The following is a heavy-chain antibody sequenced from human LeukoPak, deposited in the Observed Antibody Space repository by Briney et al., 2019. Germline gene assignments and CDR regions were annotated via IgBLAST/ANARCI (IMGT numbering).Heavy chain of an antibody. V-gene: IGHV5-51*01. CDR3: ARIPLGLRVIGYPDY. J-gene: IGHJ4*02. Sequence: GESLKISCMGSGSRFANYWIGWVRQMPGKGLEWMGIIYVGDSDTRYSPSFQGRVTISADKSISTAYLQWSSLKASDTAMYYCARIPLGLRVIGYPDYWGQGTLVTVSS. D-gene: IGHD5-12*01. CDR2: IYVGDSDT. CDR1: GSRFANYW.